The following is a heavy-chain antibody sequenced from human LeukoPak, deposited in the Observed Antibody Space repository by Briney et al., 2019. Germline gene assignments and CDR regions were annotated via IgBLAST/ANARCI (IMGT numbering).Heavy chain of an antibody. V-gene: IGHV4-34*01. Sequence: SETLSLTCAVYGGSFSGYYWSWILQPPGKGLEWIGEINHSGSTNYNPSLKSRVTISVDTSKNQFSLKLSSVTAADTAVYYRARGRGVVVAATQSYYYYYMDVWGKGTTVTVSS. D-gene: IGHD2-15*01. CDR2: INHSGST. CDR1: GGSFSGYY. J-gene: IGHJ6*03. CDR3: ARGRGVVVAATQSYYYYYMDV.